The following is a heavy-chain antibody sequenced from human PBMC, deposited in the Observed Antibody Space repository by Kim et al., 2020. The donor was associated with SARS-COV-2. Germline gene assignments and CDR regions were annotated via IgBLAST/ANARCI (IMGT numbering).Heavy chain of an antibody. CDR1: GFTFSNAW. V-gene: IGHV3-15*01. CDR2: IKSKTDGGTT. Sequence: GGSLRLSCAASGFTFSNAWMSWVRQAPGKGLEWVGRIKSKTDGGTTDYAAPVKGRFTISRDDSKNTLYLQMNSLKTEDTAVYYCTTDTERITVVRGVPDPWGQGTLVTVSS. J-gene: IGHJ5*02. D-gene: IGHD3-10*01. CDR3: TTDTERITVVRGVPDP.